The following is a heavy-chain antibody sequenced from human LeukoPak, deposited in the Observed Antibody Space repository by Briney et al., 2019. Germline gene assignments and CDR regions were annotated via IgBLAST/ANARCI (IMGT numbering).Heavy chain of an antibody. CDR1: GGSISSYY. Sequence: SETLSLTCTVSGGSISSYYWSWIRQPPGKGLEWIGEIYHSGSTNYNPSLKSRVTISVDKSKNQFSLKLSSVTAADTAVYYCARSPGHYYDKAFDPWGQGTLVTVSS. V-gene: IGHV4-59*12. CDR2: IYHSGST. J-gene: IGHJ5*02. CDR3: ARSPGHYYDKAFDP. D-gene: IGHD3-22*01.